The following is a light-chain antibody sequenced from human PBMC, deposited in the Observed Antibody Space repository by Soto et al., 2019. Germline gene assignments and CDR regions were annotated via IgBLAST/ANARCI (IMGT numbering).Light chain of an antibody. J-gene: IGKJ1*01. CDR1: QSVSSN. CDR2: GAS. V-gene: IGKV3-15*01. CDR3: HQYNNWPLWT. Sequence: VMTQSPATLYETPGERATLSCRASQSVSSNLAWYQQKRGQGPRLLIYGASTRATGIPARFSGSGSGTEFTLTISSLQSEDFAVYYCHQYNNWPLWTFGQGTKVDIK.